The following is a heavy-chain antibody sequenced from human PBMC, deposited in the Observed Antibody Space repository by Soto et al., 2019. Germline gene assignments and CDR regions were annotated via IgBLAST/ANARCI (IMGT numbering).Heavy chain of an antibody. D-gene: IGHD6-13*01. Sequence: QVQLVQSGAEVKKPGASVKVSCKASGYTFTSYGISWVRQAPGQGLEWMRWISAYNGNTNYAQKLQRRVTMTTATSTSTAYMALRSLRSDGTAVYYCARESSSSCHDYWGQGTLVTVSS. J-gene: IGHJ4*02. CDR3: ARESSSSCHDY. V-gene: IGHV1-18*01. CDR2: ISAYNGNT. CDR1: GYTFTSYG.